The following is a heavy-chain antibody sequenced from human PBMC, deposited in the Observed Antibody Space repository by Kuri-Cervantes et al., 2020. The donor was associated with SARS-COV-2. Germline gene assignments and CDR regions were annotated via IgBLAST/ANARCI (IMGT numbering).Heavy chain of an antibody. Sequence: GGSLRLSCSASGFTFSSYAMHWVRQAPGKGLEYVSAISSNGGSTYYADSVKGRFTISRDNSKNTLYLQMSSLRAEDTAVYYCAKDLGVPAAIEMFYYYYGMDVWGQGTTVTVSS. V-gene: IGHV3-64D*08. D-gene: IGHD2-2*01. J-gene: IGHJ6*02. CDR1: GFTFSSYA. CDR2: ISSNGGST. CDR3: AKDLGVPAAIEMFYYYYGMDV.